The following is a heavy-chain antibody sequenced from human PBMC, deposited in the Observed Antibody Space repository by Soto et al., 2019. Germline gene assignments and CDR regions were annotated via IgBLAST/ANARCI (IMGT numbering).Heavy chain of an antibody. CDR1: GFSLSTGGVG. V-gene: IGHV2-5*02. CDR2: IYWDDDK. Sequence: QITLKESGPALVKPTQTLTLTCTISGFSLSTGGVGVGWIRQPPGKALEWLALIYWDDDKRYSPSLSSRLTITKDTSKNQVVLTMTNIDPVDTATYYCAHSRCGGDCLQSYSSHYYYGMDVWGQGTTVTVSS. CDR3: AHSRCGGDCLQSYSSHYYYGMDV. J-gene: IGHJ6*02. D-gene: IGHD2-21*02.